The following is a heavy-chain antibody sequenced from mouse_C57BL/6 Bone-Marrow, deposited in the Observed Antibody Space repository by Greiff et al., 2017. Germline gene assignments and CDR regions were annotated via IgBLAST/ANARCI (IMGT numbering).Heavy chain of an antibody. J-gene: IGHJ4*01. D-gene: IGHD1-1*01. CDR2: ISNGGGST. CDR1: GFTFSDYY. V-gene: IGHV5-12*01. CDR3: ARSDYGSSYSAMDY. Sequence: EVKLVESGGGLVQPGGSLKLSCAASGFTFSDYYMYWVRQTPEKRLEWVAYISNGGGSTYYPDTVKGRFTISIDNSKNTPYLQMSRLKSEDTAMYYCARSDYGSSYSAMDYWGQGTSVTVSS.